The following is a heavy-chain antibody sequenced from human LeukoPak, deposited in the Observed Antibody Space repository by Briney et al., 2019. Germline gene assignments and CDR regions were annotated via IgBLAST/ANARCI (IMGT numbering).Heavy chain of an antibody. D-gene: IGHD3-22*01. Sequence: SVKVSCKASGGTFSSYAISWVRQAPGQGLEWMGRIIPILGIANYAQKFQGRVTITADKSTSTAYMELSSLRSEDTAVYYCARGSARDSSGYYADYWGQGTLVTVSS. CDR3: ARGSARDSSGYYADY. CDR2: IIPILGIA. CDR1: GGTFSSYA. J-gene: IGHJ4*02. V-gene: IGHV1-69*04.